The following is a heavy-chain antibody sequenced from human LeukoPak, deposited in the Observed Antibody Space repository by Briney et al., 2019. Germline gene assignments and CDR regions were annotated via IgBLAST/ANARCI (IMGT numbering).Heavy chain of an antibody. CDR1: GFTFNNYG. CDR3: AKAGYSGNFDY. V-gene: IGHV3-33*06. Sequence: PGRSLRLSCAASGFTFNNYGMHWVRQAPGKGLEWVAVIWYDGSNKYYADSVKGRFTISRDNSKNTLYLQVNSLRAEDTAVYYCAKAGYSGNFDYWGQGTLVTVSS. D-gene: IGHD5-12*01. J-gene: IGHJ4*02. CDR2: IWYDGSNK.